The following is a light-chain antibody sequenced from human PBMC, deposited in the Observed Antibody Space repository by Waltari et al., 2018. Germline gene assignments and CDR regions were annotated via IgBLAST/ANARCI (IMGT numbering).Light chain of an antibody. CDR1: QSVLYSSNNKNY. CDR3: QQYYSAPLT. Sequence: DIVMTQSPDSVAVSLGERATINCKSSQSVLYSSNNKNYLAWYQQKPGQPPKLLVYWASTRESGVPGRFSGSGSGTDFTLTIRSLQAEDVAVYYCQQYYSAPLTFGGGTKVEIK. V-gene: IGKV4-1*01. CDR2: WAS. J-gene: IGKJ4*01.